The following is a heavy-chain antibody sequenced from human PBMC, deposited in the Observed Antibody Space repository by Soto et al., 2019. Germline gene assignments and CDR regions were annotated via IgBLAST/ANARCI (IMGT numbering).Heavy chain of an antibody. Sequence: EVHLVESGGGLVQPGGSLRLSCVASGFTFSSYWMHWVRQAPGKGLVWVSSISNDGSSIYEDPVKGRFTISRDNAKNTLYLQMNSLRAEDTAVYYCARLPNKSTQNWGQGTLVIVST. CDR1: GFTFSSYW. V-gene: IGHV3-74*01. CDR3: ARLPNKSTQN. CDR2: ISNDGSS. J-gene: IGHJ1*01.